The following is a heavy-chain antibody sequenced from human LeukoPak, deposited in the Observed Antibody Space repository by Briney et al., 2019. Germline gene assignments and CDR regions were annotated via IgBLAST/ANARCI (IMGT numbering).Heavy chain of an antibody. D-gene: IGHD6-13*01. J-gene: IGHJ4*02. Sequence: SETLSLTCTVSGGSISSSSYYWGWIRQPPGKGLEWIGSIYYSGSTYYNPSLKSRITMSVDMSKNQFSLKLTSVTAADTAVYYCARHATPYTSTSALAYWGQGTLVTVSS. CDR1: GGSISSSSYY. CDR2: IYYSGST. CDR3: ARHATPYTSTSALAY. V-gene: IGHV4-39*01.